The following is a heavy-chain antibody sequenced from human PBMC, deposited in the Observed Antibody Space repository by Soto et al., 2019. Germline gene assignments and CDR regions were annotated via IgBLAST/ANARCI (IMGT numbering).Heavy chain of an antibody. V-gene: IGHV3-11*01. D-gene: IGHD3-22*01. J-gene: IGHJ5*02. CDR2: ISSSGSTI. CDR3: ARAPPGFTMIVVGWFDP. Sequence: GGSLRLSCAASGFTFSDYYMSWIRQAPGKGLEWVSYISSSGSTIYYADSVKGRFTISRDNAKNSLYLQMNSLRAEDTAVYYCARAPPGFTMIVVGWFDPWGHGTLVTVSS. CDR1: GFTFSDYY.